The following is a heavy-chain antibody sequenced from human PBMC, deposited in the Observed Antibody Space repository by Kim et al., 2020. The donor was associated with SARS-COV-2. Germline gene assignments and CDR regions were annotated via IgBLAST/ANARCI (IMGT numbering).Heavy chain of an antibody. CDR3: ARGVTMVRGAFDI. Sequence: YADSVKGRFTISRNNSKNTLYLQMNSLRAEDTAVYYCARGVTMVRGAFDIWGQGTMVTVSS. D-gene: IGHD3-10*01. V-gene: IGHV3-64*04. J-gene: IGHJ3*02.